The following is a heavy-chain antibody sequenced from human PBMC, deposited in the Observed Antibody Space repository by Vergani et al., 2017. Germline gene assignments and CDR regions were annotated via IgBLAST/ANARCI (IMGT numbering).Heavy chain of an antibody. V-gene: IGHV3-NL1*01. CDR3: ADLYGDDGFSPF. D-gene: IGHD2-21*01. J-gene: IGHJ4*02. Sequence: QVQLVESGGGVVQPGGSLRLSCAASGFTFNSYGMHWVRQAPGKGLEWVSSISGPGLSTYYADSVKGRFSISRDNSKNTVFLQMHSLRAEDTAIYYCADLYGDDGFSPFWGQGTLVTVSS. CDR1: GFTFNSYG. CDR2: ISGPGLST.